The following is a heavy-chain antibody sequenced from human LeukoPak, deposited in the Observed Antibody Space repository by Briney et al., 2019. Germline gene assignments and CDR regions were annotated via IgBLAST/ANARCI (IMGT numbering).Heavy chain of an antibody. V-gene: IGHV5-51*01. CDR2: IYPRDSDT. J-gene: IGHJ4*02. CDR1: GYVFTNYW. Sequence: GESLKISCKASGYVFTNYWIGWVRQMPGKGLEWMGIIYPRDSDTRYSPSFQGQVTVSADKSISTAYLQWNTLEASDTAMYYCARRQYSGYDFDFWGQGTLVTVSS. CDR3: ARRQYSGYDFDF. D-gene: IGHD5-12*01.